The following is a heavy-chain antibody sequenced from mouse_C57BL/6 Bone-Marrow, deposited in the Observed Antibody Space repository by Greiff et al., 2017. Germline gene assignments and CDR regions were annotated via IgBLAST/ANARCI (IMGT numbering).Heavy chain of an antibody. CDR3: ARLLLRAMDY. D-gene: IGHD1-1*01. CDR1: GFTFSSYA. V-gene: IGHV5-4*03. Sequence: EVNLVESGGGLVKPGGSLKLSCAASGFTFSSYAMSWVRQTPEKRLEWVATISDGGSYTYYPDNVKGRFTISRDNAKNNLYLQMSHLKSEDTAMYYCARLLLRAMDYWGQGTSVTVSS. CDR2: ISDGGSYT. J-gene: IGHJ4*01.